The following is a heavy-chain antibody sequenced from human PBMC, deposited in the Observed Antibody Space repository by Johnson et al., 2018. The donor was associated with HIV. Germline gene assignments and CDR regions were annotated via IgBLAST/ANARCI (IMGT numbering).Heavy chain of an antibody. D-gene: IGHD3-16*01. J-gene: IGHJ3*02. CDR2: ISYDGSNK. CDR3: AKWGLGGGADAFDI. Sequence: VQLVESGGGVVQPGRSLRLSCAASGFTFSSYAMHWVRQAPGKGLEWVAVISYDGSNKYYADSVKGRFTISRDNSKNTLYLQMNSLRAEDTAVYYCAKWGLGGGADAFDIWGQGTMVTVSS. V-gene: IGHV3-30*04. CDR1: GFTFSSYA.